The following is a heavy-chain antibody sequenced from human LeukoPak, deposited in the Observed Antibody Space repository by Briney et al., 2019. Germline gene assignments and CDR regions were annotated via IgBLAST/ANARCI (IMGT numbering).Heavy chain of an antibody. CDR2: INSDGSIT. J-gene: IGHJ6*02. D-gene: IGHD5-18*01. CDR3: ARDAVDTANAV. V-gene: IGHV3-74*01. Sequence: GGSLRLSCAASGLTFTTYWMHWVRQAPGKGLVWVSHINSDGSITSYADSVKGRFTISRDNAKNTLYLQMNSLRAEDTAVYYCARDAVDTANAVWGQGITVTVSS. CDR1: GLTFTTYW.